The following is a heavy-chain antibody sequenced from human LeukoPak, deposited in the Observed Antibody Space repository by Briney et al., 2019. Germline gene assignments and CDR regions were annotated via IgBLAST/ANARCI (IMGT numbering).Heavy chain of an antibody. D-gene: IGHD6-13*01. CDR1: GFTFSNAW. Sequence: PGGSLRLSCAASGFTFSNAWMSWVRQAPGKGLEWVGRIKSKTDGGATDYAAPVKGRFTISRDDSKNTLYLQMNSLKTEDTAVYYCTTSTVSSWNFDYWGQGTLVTVSS. CDR2: IKSKTDGGAT. CDR3: TTSTVSSWNFDY. V-gene: IGHV3-15*01. J-gene: IGHJ4*02.